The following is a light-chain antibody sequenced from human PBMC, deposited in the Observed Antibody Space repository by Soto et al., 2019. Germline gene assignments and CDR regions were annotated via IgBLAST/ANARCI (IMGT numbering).Light chain of an antibody. J-gene: IGLJ2*01. CDR1: SSDVGGYDY. CDR3: SSYSGSSNLV. CDR2: EVN. Sequence: QSALTQPPSASGSPGRSVTISCTGTSSDVGGYDYVSWYQQHPGKAPKLMIYEVNKRPSGVPDRFSGSKSGNTASLTVSGLEAEDEAGYYCSSYSGSSNLVFGGGTKLTVL. V-gene: IGLV2-8*01.